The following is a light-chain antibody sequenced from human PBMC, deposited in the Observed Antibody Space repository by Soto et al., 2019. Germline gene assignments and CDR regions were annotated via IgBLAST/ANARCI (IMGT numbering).Light chain of an antibody. V-gene: IGKV3-11*01. Sequence: EIVLTQSPATLSLSPGERATLSCRARQSVSSYLEWYQQKPGQAPRLLIYDASKRATGFPARFSGSGSGTDFTLTISSLQSEDFEVYYCQQYNNSPWTFGQGTKVDIK. CDR3: QQYNNSPWT. CDR1: QSVSSY. CDR2: DAS. J-gene: IGKJ1*01.